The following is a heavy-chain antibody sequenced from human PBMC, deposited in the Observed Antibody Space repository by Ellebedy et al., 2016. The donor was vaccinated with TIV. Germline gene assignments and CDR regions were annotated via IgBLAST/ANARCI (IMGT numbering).Heavy chain of an antibody. CDR1: GGSFSGYY. CDR3: ARGKNYDVLTGTYTGFDY. D-gene: IGHD3-9*01. CDR2: INHSGIT. J-gene: IGHJ4*02. Sequence: MPSETLSLTCGVYGGSFSGYYWNWIRQPPGKGLEWIGEINHSGITNYKPSLKSRVTISVGTSKNHFSLTLTSVTAADTAVYYCARGKNYDVLTGTYTGFDYWGQGTLVTVSS. V-gene: IGHV4-34*01.